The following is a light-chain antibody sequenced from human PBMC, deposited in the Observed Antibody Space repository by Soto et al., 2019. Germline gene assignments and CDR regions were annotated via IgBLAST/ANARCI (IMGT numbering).Light chain of an antibody. CDR2: AAS. J-gene: IGKJ2*01. CDR1: QSVSNN. CDR3: QQYNSWPRA. V-gene: IGKV3-15*01. Sequence: ETVMTQSPATLSVSPGERATLSCRASQSVSNNLAWYQQKPGQVPRLLIYAASTRATGIPARFSGTGSGTEFALTISSLQSEDFAVYYCQQYNSWPRAFGPGTKLEIK.